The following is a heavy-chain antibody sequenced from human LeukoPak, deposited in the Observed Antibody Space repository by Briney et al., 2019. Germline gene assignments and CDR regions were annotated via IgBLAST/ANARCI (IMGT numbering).Heavy chain of an antibody. CDR1: GGSMSNYY. J-gene: IGHJ2*01. D-gene: IGHD1-1*01. Sequence: PSETLSLTCSVSGGSMSNYYWSWIRQPPGKGLEWIGYIYYSGNTNYNPSLKSRVTISVDTSQTQISLRLRSVTAADTAVYYCARTTVGGRTGEVDLWDRGTLVTVSS. CDR3: ARTTVGGRTGEVDL. V-gene: IGHV4-59*01. CDR2: IYYSGNT.